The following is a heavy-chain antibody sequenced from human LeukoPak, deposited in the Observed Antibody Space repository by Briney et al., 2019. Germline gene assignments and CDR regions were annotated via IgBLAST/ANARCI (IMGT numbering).Heavy chain of an antibody. V-gene: IGHV3-23*01. CDR2: MSPTGITF. Sequence: GGSLRLSCAASGFAFGAYAMTWVRQAQGKGLDWVSSMSPTGITFYYSDSVKVRFTISRDNSKKPVYLQMNSLRADHTAVYYCAKQGSDTSPKYHDYWGQGALVTVSS. CDR1: GFAFGAYA. CDR3: AKQGSDTSPKYHDY. J-gene: IGHJ4*02. D-gene: IGHD2-2*01.